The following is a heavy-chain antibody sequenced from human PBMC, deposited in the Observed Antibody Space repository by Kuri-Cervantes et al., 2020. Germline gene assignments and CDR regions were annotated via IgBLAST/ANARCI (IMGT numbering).Heavy chain of an antibody. Sequence: ASVKVSCKASGYTFTSYYMHWVRQAPGQGLEWMGIINPSGGSTSYAQKFQGRVTMTEDTSTDTAYMELSSLRSEDTAVYYCATNLGYCGGDCPQDWGQGTRGT. CDR1: GYTFTSYY. CDR3: ATNLGYCGGDCPQD. D-gene: IGHD2-21*02. J-gene: IGHJ4*02. V-gene: IGHV1-46*01. CDR2: INPSGGST.